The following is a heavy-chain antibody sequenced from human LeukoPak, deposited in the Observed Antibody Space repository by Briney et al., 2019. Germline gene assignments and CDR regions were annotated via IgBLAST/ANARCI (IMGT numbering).Heavy chain of an antibody. CDR2: INPSGGST. CDR1: GGPFSTNA. CDR3: ARGGYYYGMDV. V-gene: IGHV1-46*01. J-gene: IGHJ6*02. Sequence: ASVKVSCKASGGPFSTNAINWVRQAPGQGLEWMGIINPSGGSTSYAQKFQGRVTMTRDTSTSTVYMELSSLRSEDTAVYYCARGGYYYGMDVWGQGTTVTVSS.